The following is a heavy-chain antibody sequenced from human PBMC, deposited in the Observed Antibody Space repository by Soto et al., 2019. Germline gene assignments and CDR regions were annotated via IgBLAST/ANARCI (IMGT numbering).Heavy chain of an antibody. CDR3: ATEYYGSGSYPYFDY. V-gene: IGHV1-24*01. CDR1: GYTLTELS. CDR2: FDPEDGET. J-gene: IGHJ4*02. Sequence: ASVKVSCKVSGYTLTELSMHWVRQAPGKGLEWMGGFDPEDGETIYAQKFQGRVTMTEDTSTDTAYMELSSLRSEDTAVYYCATEYYGSGSYPYFDYWGQGTLVTVSS. D-gene: IGHD3-10*01.